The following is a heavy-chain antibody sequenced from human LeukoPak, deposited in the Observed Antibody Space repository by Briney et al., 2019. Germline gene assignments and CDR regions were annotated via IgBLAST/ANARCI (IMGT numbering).Heavy chain of an antibody. D-gene: IGHD3-22*01. CDR3: AGVFPVVPSDY. J-gene: IGHJ4*02. Sequence: SETLSLTCTVSGGSISSSSYYWGWIRQPPGKGLEWIGSINYSGSTYYNPSLKSRVTISVDTSKNQFSLKLSSVTAADTAVYYCAGVFPVVPSDYWGQGTLVTVSS. CDR1: GGSISSSSYY. V-gene: IGHV4-39*07. CDR2: INYSGST.